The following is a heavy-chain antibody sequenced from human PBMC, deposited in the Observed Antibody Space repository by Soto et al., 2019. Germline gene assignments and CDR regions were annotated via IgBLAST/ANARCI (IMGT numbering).Heavy chain of an antibody. Sequence: GASVKVSCKASGGTFSSYAISWVRQAPGQGLEWMGGIIPIFGTANYAQKFQGRVTITADESTSTAYMELSSLRSEDTAVYYCATSEGYCSSTSCMGYYYGMDVWGQGTTVTVSS. CDR2: IIPIFGTA. CDR1: GGTFSSYA. V-gene: IGHV1-69*13. J-gene: IGHJ6*02. CDR3: ATSEGYCSSTSCMGYYYGMDV. D-gene: IGHD2-2*01.